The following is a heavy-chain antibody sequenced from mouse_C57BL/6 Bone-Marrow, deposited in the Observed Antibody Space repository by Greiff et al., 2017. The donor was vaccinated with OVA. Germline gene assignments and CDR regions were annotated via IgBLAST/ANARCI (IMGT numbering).Heavy chain of an antibody. Sequence: VQLQQSGTELVRPGTSVKMSCKASGYTFTNYWIGWAKQRPGHGLEWIGDIYPGGGYTNYTEKFKGKATLTADKSSSTAYMQFSSLTSEDSAIYYCARMDYDDDYWYFGVWGTGTTVTVSS. CDR2: IYPGGGYT. J-gene: IGHJ1*03. V-gene: IGHV1-63*01. CDR1: GYTFTNYW. CDR3: ARMDYDDDYWYFGV. D-gene: IGHD2-4*01.